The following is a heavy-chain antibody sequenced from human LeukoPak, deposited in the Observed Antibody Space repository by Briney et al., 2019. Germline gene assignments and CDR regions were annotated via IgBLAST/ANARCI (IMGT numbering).Heavy chain of an antibody. J-gene: IGHJ5*02. V-gene: IGHV4-4*07. CDR3: ARQGYSGSYLPYNWFDP. Sequence: SETLSLTCTVSGGSISSYYWSWIRQPAGKGLEWIGRIYTSGSTNYNPSLKSRVTMSVDTSKNQFSLKLSSVTAADTAVYYCARQGYSGSYLPYNWFDPWGQGTLVTVSS. D-gene: IGHD1-26*01. CDR2: IYTSGST. CDR1: GGSISSYY.